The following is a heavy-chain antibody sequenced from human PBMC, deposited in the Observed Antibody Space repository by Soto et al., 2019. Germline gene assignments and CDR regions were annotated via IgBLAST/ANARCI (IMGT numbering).Heavy chain of an antibody. CDR1: GGSISSYY. CDR2: ISYSGST. V-gene: IGHV4-59*08. J-gene: IGHJ4*02. Sequence: SETLSLTCTVSGGSISSYYWSWIRQPPGKGLEWIGYISYSGSTNYNPSLKSRVTMSVDTSKNQFSLKLSSVTAADTAVYYCAKKMDESHDGRDYFDYWGQGTLVTVSS. CDR3: AKKMDESHDGRDYFDY. D-gene: IGHD2-2*03.